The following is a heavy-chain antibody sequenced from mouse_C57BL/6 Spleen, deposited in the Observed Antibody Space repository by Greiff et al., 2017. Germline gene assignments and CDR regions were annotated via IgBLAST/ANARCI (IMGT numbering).Heavy chain of an antibody. J-gene: IGHJ2*01. CDR1: GYTFTSYD. Sequence: QVQLQQSGPELVKPGASVKLSCKASGYTFTSYDINWVKQRPGQGLEWIGWIYPRDGSTKYNEKFKGKATFTVDTSSSTAYMELHSLTSEDSAVYFCARPLTTVVATPFDYWSQGTTLTVSS. V-gene: IGHV1-85*01. CDR3: ARPLTTVVATPFDY. CDR2: IYPRDGST. D-gene: IGHD1-1*01.